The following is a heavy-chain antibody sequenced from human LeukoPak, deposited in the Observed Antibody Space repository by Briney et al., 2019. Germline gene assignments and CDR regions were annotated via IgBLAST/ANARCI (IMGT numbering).Heavy chain of an antibody. Sequence: GGSLRLSCAASGFTFSRHAMSWVRPAPGRGLEWVSTIDRSGDDTYYRDSVKGRFTISRDNSKSTLYLQMYSLRAEDTAIYYCAKGGDELDYWGQGTLVTVSS. V-gene: IGHV3-23*01. CDR3: AKGGDELDY. CDR2: IDRSGDDT. J-gene: IGHJ4*02. CDR1: GFTFSRHA. D-gene: IGHD7-27*01.